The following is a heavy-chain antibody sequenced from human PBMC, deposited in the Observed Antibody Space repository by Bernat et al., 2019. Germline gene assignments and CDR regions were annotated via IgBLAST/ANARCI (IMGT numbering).Heavy chain of an antibody. V-gene: IGHV3-30*01. CDR2: ISYDGSNK. J-gene: IGHJ4*02. CDR3: ARDPGDSGYDSFGFDY. D-gene: IGHD5-12*01. CDR1: GFTFSSYA. Sequence: QVQLVESGGGVVQPGRSLRLSCAASGFTFSSYAMHWVRQAPGKGLEWVAVISYDGSNKYYADSVKGRFTISRDNSKNTLYLQMNSLRAEDTAVYYCARDPGDSGYDSFGFDYWGQGTLVTVSS.